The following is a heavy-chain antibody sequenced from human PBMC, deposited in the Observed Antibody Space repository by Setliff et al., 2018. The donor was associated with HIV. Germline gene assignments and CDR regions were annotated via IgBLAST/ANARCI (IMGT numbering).Heavy chain of an antibody. Sequence: GASVKVSCKAAGGTFNNYVFSWVRKAPGRGLEWIGTIIPILDTTNYAQKFQDRVTITTDESTSTAYMELRSLTSEDTAVYYCARDLDEAVKDADNYVPLGLWGQGTLVTVSS. D-gene: IGHD3-16*01. CDR1: GGTFNNYV. J-gene: IGHJ4*02. CDR3: ARDLDEAVKDADNYVPLGL. V-gene: IGHV1-69*11. CDR2: IIPILDTT.